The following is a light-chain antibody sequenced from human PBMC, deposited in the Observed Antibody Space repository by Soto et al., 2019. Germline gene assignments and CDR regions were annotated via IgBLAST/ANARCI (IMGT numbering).Light chain of an antibody. CDR3: QQYYRTPPT. V-gene: IGKV4-1*01. CDR1: QSVLYSSNNKNY. CDR2: WAS. Sequence: DIVMTQSPDSLAVSLDERATINCKSSQSVLYSSNNKNYLAWYQQKPGQSPKLLIYWASTRESGVPDRFSGSGSGTDFTLTISSLQAEDVAVYYCQQYYRTPPTFGQGTKVEIK. J-gene: IGKJ1*01.